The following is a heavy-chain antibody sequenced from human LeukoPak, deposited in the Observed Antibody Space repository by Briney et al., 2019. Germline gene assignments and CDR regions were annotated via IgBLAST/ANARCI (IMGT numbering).Heavy chain of an antibody. V-gene: IGHV4-34*01. CDR1: GGSFSGYY. CDR3: ARGYYSSSWYRSYYYGMDV. Sequence: SETLSLTCAVYGGSFSGYYWSWIRQPPGEGLEWIGEINHSGSTNYNPSLKSRVTISVDTSKNQFSLKLSSVTAADTAVYYCARGYYSSSWYRSYYYGMDVWGQGTTVIVSS. CDR2: INHSGST. J-gene: IGHJ6*02. D-gene: IGHD6-13*01.